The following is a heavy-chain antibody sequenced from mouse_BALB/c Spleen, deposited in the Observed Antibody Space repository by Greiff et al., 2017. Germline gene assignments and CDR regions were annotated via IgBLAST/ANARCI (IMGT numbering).Heavy chain of an antibody. CDR1: GFTFSDYY. CDR2: ISDGGSYT. Sequence: EVKVVESGGGLVKPGGSLKLSCAASGFTFSDYYMYWVRQTPEKRLEWVATISDGGSYTYYPDSVKGRFTISRDNAKNNLYLQMSSLKSEDTAMYYCARGKAWFAYWGQGTLVTVSA. CDR3: ARGKAWFAY. J-gene: IGHJ3*01. V-gene: IGHV5-4*02.